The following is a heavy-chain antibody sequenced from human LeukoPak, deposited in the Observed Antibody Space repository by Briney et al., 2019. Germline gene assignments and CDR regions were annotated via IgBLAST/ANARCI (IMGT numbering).Heavy chain of an antibody. CDR3: TRGDDYVWGSYRTLAEGFDY. D-gene: IGHD3-16*02. CDR2: IRSKAYGGTT. Sequence: PGGSLRLSCTASGFTFGDYAMNWFRQAPGKGLEWVGFIRSKAYGGTTEYAASVKGRFTISRDDSKSIAYLQMNSLKTEDTAVYYCTRGDDYVWGSYRTLAEGFDYWGQGTLVTVSS. J-gene: IGHJ4*02. V-gene: IGHV3-49*03. CDR1: GFTFGDYA.